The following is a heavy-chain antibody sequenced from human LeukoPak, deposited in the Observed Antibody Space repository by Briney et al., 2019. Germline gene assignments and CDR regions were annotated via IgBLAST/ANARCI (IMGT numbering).Heavy chain of an antibody. CDR3: AKVDQDIVVVPDGPYDY. J-gene: IGHJ4*02. CDR1: SGSISTSNYY. D-gene: IGHD2-2*01. CDR2: IFYTGST. Sequence: SETLSLTCTVSSGSISTSNYYWGWVRQPPGKALEWIGNIFYTGSTYYSPSPKSRVTISLDTSRNQFSLRLNSVTTADTAVYYCAKVDQDIVVVPDGPYDYWGQGTLVTVSS. V-gene: IGHV4-39*07.